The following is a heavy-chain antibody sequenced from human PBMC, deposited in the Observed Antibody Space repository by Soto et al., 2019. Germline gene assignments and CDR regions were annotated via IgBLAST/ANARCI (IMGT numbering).Heavy chain of an antibody. CDR3: TREITASDY. J-gene: IGHJ4*02. Sequence: PGGSLRLSCTASGFTFSSYSMNWVRQAPGKGLEWVSSISSSSSHIYYVDSVEGRFTVSRDNAKNSVYLQMNSLRAEDTAVYYCTREITASDYWGQGNLVTVSS. CDR1: GFTFSSYS. CDR2: ISSSSSHI. V-gene: IGHV3-21*01.